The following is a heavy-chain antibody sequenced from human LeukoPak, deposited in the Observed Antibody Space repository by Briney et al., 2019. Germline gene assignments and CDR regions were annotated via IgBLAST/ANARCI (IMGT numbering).Heavy chain of an antibody. Sequence: GGSLRLSCAASGFTLSNYAMRCVREAPGKGLEWVIVISYDGSNQFYAASGKGRFTISRDNSKNTLYLQMNSLRAEDTAVYYCARGSRYTTIWYSLDYWGQGTLVTVSS. CDR2: ISYDGSNQ. CDR3: ARGSRYTTIWYSLDY. CDR1: GFTLSNYA. D-gene: IGHD6-13*01. J-gene: IGHJ4*02. V-gene: IGHV3-30-3*01.